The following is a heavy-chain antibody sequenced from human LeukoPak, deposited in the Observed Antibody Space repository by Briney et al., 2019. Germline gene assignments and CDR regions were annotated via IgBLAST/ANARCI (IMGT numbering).Heavy chain of an antibody. J-gene: IGHJ6*02. CDR2: ISYDGSNK. D-gene: IGHD6-13*01. CDR1: GFTFSSYA. V-gene: IGHV3-30*04. CDR3: AREVGQQQLDWVGMDV. Sequence: GRSLRLSCAASGFTFSSYAMHWVRQAPGKGVEWVAVISYDGSNKYYADSVKDRFTISRDNSKNTLYLQMNSLRAEDTAVYYCAREVGQQQLDWVGMDVWGQGTTVTVSS.